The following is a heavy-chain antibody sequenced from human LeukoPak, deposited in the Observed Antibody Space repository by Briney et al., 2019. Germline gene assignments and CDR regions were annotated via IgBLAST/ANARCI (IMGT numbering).Heavy chain of an antibody. CDR3: ARTGWLQPFDY. Sequence: SETLSLTCTVSGDSISSYYWSWIRQPPGKGLEWIGYIYYSGSTNYNPSLKSRVTISVDTSKNQFSLKLSSVTAADTAVYYCARTGWLQPFDYWGQGTLVTVSS. CDR1: GDSISSYY. CDR2: IYYSGST. J-gene: IGHJ4*02. D-gene: IGHD5-24*01. V-gene: IGHV4-59*01.